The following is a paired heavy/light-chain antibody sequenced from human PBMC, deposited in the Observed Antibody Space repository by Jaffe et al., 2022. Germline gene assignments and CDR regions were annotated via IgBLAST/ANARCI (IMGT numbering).Heavy chain of an antibody. D-gene: IGHD3-3*01. CDR2: INHSGST. J-gene: IGHJ3*02. CDR1: GGSFSGYY. CDR3: ARVERPHDFWSGYYTGGDAFDI. Sequence: QVQLQQWGAGLLKPSETLSLTCAVYGGSFSGYYWSWIRQPPGKGLEWIGEINHSGSTNYNPSLKSRVTISVDTSKNQFSLKLSSVTAADTAVYYCARVERPHDFWSGYYTGGDAFDIWGQGTMVTVSS. V-gene: IGHV4-34*01.
Light chain of an antibody. J-gene: IGLJ3*02. CDR2: GKN. CDR3: NSRDSSGNHLRV. V-gene: IGLV3-19*01. CDR1: SLRSYY. Sequence: SSELTQDPAVSVALGQTVRITCQGDSLRSYYASWYQQKPGQAPVLVIYGKNNRPSGIPDRFSGSSSGNTASLTITGAQAEDEADYYCNSRDSSGNHLRVFGGGTKLTVL.